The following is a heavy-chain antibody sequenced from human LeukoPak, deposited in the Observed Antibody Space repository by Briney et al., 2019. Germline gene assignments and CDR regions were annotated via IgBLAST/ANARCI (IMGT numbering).Heavy chain of an antibody. D-gene: IGHD6-13*01. J-gene: IGHJ4*02. CDR3: AKDSSSWWDYFDY. CDR1: GGSISSRSYY. Sequence: PSETLSLTCTVSGGSISSRSYYWGWIRQPPGKGLEWVSAISGSGGSTYYADSVKGRFTISRDNSKNTLYLQMNSLRAEDTAVYYCAKDSSSWWDYFDYWGQGTLVTVSS. CDR2: ISGSGGST. V-gene: IGHV3-23*01.